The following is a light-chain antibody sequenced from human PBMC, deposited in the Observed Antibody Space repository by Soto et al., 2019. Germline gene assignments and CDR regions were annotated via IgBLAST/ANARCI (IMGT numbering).Light chain of an antibody. J-gene: IGLJ3*02. V-gene: IGLV1-44*01. Sequence: QSVLTQPPSASGTPGQRVTISCSGSSSNIGSNTVNWYQQLPGTAPKLLLYSNNQRPSGVPDRFSGSKSGTSASLAISGLQSEDEADYYCAAWDDSLKGWVFGGGTKVTVL. CDR3: AAWDDSLKGWV. CDR1: SSNIGSNT. CDR2: SNN.